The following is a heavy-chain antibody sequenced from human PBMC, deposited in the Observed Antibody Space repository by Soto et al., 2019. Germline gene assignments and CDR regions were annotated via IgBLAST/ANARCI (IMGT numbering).Heavy chain of an antibody. CDR1: GFTFSSYG. D-gene: IGHD3-22*01. CDR2: IWYDGSNK. CDR3: AGGGEYHDSSGDDAFDI. V-gene: IGHV3-33*01. Sequence: GGSLRLSCAASGFTFSSYGMHWVRQAPGKGLEWVAVIWYDGSNKYYADSVKGRFTISRDNSKNTLYLQMNSLRAEDTAVYYCAGGGEYHDSSGDDAFDIWGQGTMVTVSS. J-gene: IGHJ3*02.